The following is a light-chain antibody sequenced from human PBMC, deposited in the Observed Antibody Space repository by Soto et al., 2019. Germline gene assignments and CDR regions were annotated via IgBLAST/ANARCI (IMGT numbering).Light chain of an antibody. CDR2: AAS. J-gene: IGKJ4*01. Sequence: DIQLTQSPSSLSASVGDRVTITCRASQSISSYLNWYQQKPGKAPKLLIYAASSLQSGAPSRFSGSGSGTDFTLTISSLQPEYCATYYCQQGYSTPLTFGGGTKVEIK. CDR3: QQGYSTPLT. CDR1: QSISSY. V-gene: IGKV1-39*01.